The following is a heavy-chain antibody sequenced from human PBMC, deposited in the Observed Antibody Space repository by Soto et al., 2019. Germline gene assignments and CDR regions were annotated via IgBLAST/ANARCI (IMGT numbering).Heavy chain of an antibody. CDR1: GFTFSSYG. V-gene: IGHV3-30*18. CDR3: GKDISDRYCGGDCEDY. Sequence: QVQLVESGGGVVQPGRSLRLSCAASGFTFSSYGMHWVRQAPGKGLEWVAVISYDGSNKYYADSVKGRFTISRDNSKNTLYLQMNSLRAEDTAVYYCGKDISDRYCGGDCEDYWGQGTLVTVSS. D-gene: IGHD2-21*02. J-gene: IGHJ4*02. CDR2: ISYDGSNK.